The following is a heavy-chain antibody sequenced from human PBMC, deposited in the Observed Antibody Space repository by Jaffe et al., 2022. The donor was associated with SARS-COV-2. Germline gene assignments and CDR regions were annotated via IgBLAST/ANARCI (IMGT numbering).Heavy chain of an antibody. CDR2: ISGTGERT. J-gene: IGHJ1*01. CDR1: GLTLSSHA. CDR3: AISPYGDYGQYFQY. V-gene: IGHV3-23*01. Sequence: EVQLLESGGGLVQPGGSLRLTCAASGLTLSSHAMSWVRQSPGEGLEWVSGISGTGERTHYADSVKGRFTVSRDNSGNTVYLHMNTLRGEDTALYYCAISPYGDYGQYFQYWGQGTLVTVSS. D-gene: IGHD4-17*01.